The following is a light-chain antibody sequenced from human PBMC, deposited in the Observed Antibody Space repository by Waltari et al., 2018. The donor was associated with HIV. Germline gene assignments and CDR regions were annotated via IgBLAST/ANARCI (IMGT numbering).Light chain of an antibody. V-gene: IGLV3-1*01. J-gene: IGLJ2*01. CDR2: QDS. CDR1: TLGDKY. CDR3: QAWDSSTVV. Sequence: SYELTQPPSVSVSPGQTASITCSGATLGDKYACWYQQKPGQSPVVVIYQDSKRPSGIPERFSGSNSGNTATLTISGTQAMDEADYYCQAWDSSTVVFGGGTKLTVL.